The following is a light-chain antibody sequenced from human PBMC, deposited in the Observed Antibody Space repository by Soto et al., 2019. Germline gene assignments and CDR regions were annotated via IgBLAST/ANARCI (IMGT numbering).Light chain of an antibody. Sequence: DIVMTQSPDSLAVSLGERATINCKSSQSVLYSSNNKNYVAWYQQKPGQPPKLLIYWASTRESGVPDRFSGSGSGPDFTLTISRLQAEDVAVYYCQQYYASPRTFGQGTKVEIK. V-gene: IGKV4-1*01. CDR1: QSVLYSSNNKNY. CDR3: QQYYASPRT. CDR2: WAS. J-gene: IGKJ1*01.